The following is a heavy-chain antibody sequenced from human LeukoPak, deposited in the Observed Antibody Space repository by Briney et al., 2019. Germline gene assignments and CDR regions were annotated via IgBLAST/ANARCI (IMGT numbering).Heavy chain of an antibody. V-gene: IGHV3-48*01. CDR1: GFTFSSYS. J-gene: IGHJ4*02. D-gene: IGHD1-1*01. Sequence: GGSLRLSCAASGFTFSSYSMNWVRQAPGEGLEWVSYISSLSGTIYYADSVKGRFTISRDNAKNSLYLQMDSLRAEDTAVYYCARDATEGTRLDYWGQGLLVSVSS. CDR3: ARDATEGTRLDY. CDR2: ISSLSGTI.